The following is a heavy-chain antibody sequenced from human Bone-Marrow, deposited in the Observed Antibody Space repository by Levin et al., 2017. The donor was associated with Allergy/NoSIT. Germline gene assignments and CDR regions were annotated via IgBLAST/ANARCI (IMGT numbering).Heavy chain of an antibody. CDR1: GFTFSSYA. CDR2: ISYGGTNK. V-gene: IGHV3-30*04. Sequence: GGSLRLSCAASGFTFSSYAMHWVRQAPGKGLEWVAVISYGGTNKKSADPVKGRFTISRDNSKNTLFLQMNSLRPEDTAVYYCARDRGGDAAPNYGMDVWGQGTTVTVSS. CDR3: ARDRGGDAAPNYGMDV. J-gene: IGHJ6*02. D-gene: IGHD2-21*02.